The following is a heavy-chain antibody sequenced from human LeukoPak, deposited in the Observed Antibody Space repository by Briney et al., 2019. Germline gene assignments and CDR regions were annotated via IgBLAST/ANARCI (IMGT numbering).Heavy chain of an antibody. CDR2: ISGSGGST. CDR3: AKFGDRSSYYYTAKFDF. D-gene: IGHD3-22*01. J-gene: IGHJ4*02. CDR1: GFTFNTYA. Sequence: GGSLRLSCAASGFTFNTYAMSWVRQAPGKGLEGVSDISGSGGSTYYADSGKGRVTISRDNSKNTVYLQMNSMRAEDTAVYYCAKFGDRSSYYYTAKFDFWGQGTLVSVSS. V-gene: IGHV3-23*01.